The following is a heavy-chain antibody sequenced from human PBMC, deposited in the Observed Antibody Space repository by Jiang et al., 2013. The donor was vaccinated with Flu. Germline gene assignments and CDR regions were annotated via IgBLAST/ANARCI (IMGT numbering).Heavy chain of an antibody. V-gene: IGHV4-39*01. CDR2: IYYSGST. CDR1: GGSISSSIYV. Sequence: TVSGGSISSSIYVLGLDAPAPTGRGVEWIGSIYYSGSTYYNPSLKSRVTISIDMSKNQFSLKLSSVTAADTAVYYCARTYSSTTDDAFDIWGQGTMVTVSS. J-gene: IGHJ3*02. D-gene: IGHD6-13*01. CDR3: ARTYSSTTDDAFDI.